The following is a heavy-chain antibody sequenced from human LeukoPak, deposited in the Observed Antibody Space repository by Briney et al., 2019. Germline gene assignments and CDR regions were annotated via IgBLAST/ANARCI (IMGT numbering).Heavy chain of an antibody. CDR3: ARDPTVTSPFDY. D-gene: IGHD4-11*01. Sequence: ASVKVSCKASGYTFTSDGISWVRQAPGQGLEWMGWISAYNGNTNYAQKLQGRVTMTTDTSTSTAYMELRSLRSDDTAVYYCARDPTVTSPFDYWGQGTLVTVSS. V-gene: IGHV1-18*01. J-gene: IGHJ4*02. CDR2: ISAYNGNT. CDR1: GYTFTSDG.